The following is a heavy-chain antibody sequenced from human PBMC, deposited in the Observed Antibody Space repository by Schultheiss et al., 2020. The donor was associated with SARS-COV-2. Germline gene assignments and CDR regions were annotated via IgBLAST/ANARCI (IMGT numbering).Heavy chain of an antibody. CDR3: ARDRRIAAAGTSWFDP. CDR2: IWYDGSNK. Sequence: GESLKISCAASGFTFSSYAMSWVRQAPGKGLEWVAVIWYDGSNKYYADSVKGRFTISRDNSKNTLHLQMNSLRAEDTAVYYCARDRRIAAAGTSWFDPWGQGTLVTVSS. D-gene: IGHD6-13*01. CDR1: GFTFSSYA. V-gene: IGHV3-30*19. J-gene: IGHJ5*02.